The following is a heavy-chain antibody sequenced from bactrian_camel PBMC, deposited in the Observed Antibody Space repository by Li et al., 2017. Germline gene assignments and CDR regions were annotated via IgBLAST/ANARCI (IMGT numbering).Heavy chain of an antibody. CDR2: IVTLGGTT. D-gene: IGHD5*01. CDR3: AAGWSYGVGTLLRRHYDY. V-gene: IGHV3S54*01. Sequence: VQLVESGGGPVQAGGSLRLSCALPGTMYSAFCMGWYRQAPGKEREGVAAIVTLGGTTYYDDSVTGRFTISQDNAKKTTYLQMDHLRTEDTAIYYCAAGWSYGVGTLLRRHYDYWGQGTQVTVS. CDR1: GTMYSAFC. J-gene: IGHJ4*01.